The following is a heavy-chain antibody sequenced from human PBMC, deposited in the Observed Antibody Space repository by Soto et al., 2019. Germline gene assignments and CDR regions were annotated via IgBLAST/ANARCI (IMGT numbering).Heavy chain of an antibody. CDR3: ARGSDGVWNWFDP. Sequence: PSETLSLSFAVSGGSSSSGIYSWSWIRPPPGQGLEWTGYIYNSGNTYYNPSLMSRVTISVDRSQNHFSLKLTSVTAADTAVYYCARGSDGVWNWFDPWGQGTQVTVSS. CDR2: IYNSGNT. CDR1: GGSSSSGIYS. V-gene: IGHV4-30-2*01. J-gene: IGHJ5*02. D-gene: IGHD2-21*02.